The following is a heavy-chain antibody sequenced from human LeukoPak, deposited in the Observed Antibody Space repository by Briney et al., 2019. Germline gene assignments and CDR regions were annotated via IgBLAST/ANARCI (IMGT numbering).Heavy chain of an antibody. Sequence: PSETLSLTCTVSGGSISSYYWSWIRQPPGKGLEWIGYIYYSGSTNYNPSLKSRVTISVDTSKNQFSLKLSPVTAADTAVYYCARVAVGKQLAPTYYYYMDVWGKGTTVTVSS. V-gene: IGHV4-59*01. D-gene: IGHD6-19*01. CDR2: IYYSGST. J-gene: IGHJ6*03. CDR1: GGSISSYY. CDR3: ARVAVGKQLAPTYYYYMDV.